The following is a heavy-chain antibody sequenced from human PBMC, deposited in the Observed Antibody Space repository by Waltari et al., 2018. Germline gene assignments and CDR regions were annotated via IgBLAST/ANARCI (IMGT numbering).Heavy chain of an antibody. V-gene: IGHV4-34*01. Sequence: QVQLQQWGAGLLKPSETLSLTCAVYGGSFSGYYWSWIRQPPGKGLEWIGEINHSGRTNYNPSLKSRVTISVDTSKNQFSLKLSSVTAADTAVYYCARGPSGSLRRYFDYWGQGTLVTVSS. D-gene: IGHD1-26*01. CDR3: ARGPSGSLRRYFDY. CDR2: INHSGRT. CDR1: GGSFSGYY. J-gene: IGHJ4*02.